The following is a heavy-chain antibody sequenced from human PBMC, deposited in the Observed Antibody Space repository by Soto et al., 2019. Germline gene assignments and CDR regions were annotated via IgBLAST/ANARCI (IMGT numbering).Heavy chain of an antibody. CDR3: ARDPRSITGTTSSEDFQH. Sequence: QAQLMQSGAEVKKPGSSVKVSCKASGGTFSGYAMNWVRQAPGQGLEWMGGIIPLLGITDYGQKFQGRITIAAGGTTGTGHMDLRSLRSEDTAVYYCARDPRSITGTTSSEDFQHWGQGTLVSVSS. D-gene: IGHD1-20*01. CDR1: GGTFSGYA. V-gene: IGHV1-69*01. CDR2: IIPLLGIT. J-gene: IGHJ1*01.